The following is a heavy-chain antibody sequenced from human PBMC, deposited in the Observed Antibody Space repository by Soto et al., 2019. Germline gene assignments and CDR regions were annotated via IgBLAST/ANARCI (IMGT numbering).Heavy chain of an antibody. CDR2: IWYDGSNK. Sequence: GGSLRLSCAASGFTFSSYGMHWVRQAPGKGLEWVAVIWYDGSNKYYADSVKGRFTISRDNSKNTLYLQMNSLRAEDTAVYYCARASSSSHYFDYWGQGTLVTVSS. CDR1: GFTFSSYG. V-gene: IGHV3-33*01. CDR3: ARASSSSHYFDY. D-gene: IGHD6-6*01. J-gene: IGHJ4*02.